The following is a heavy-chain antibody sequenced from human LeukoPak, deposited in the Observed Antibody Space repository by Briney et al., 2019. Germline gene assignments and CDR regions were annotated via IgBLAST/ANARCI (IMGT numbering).Heavy chain of an antibody. Sequence: GASVKVSCKASGYTFTSYAMNWVRQAPGQGLEWMGWINTNTGNPTYAQGFTGRFVFSLDTSVSTAYLQISSLKAEDTAVYYCARERGPPYSSSWYGDYYYYGMDVWGQGTTVTVSS. CDR3: ARERGPPYSSSWYGDYYYYGMDV. D-gene: IGHD6-13*01. V-gene: IGHV7-4-1*02. CDR1: GYTFTSYA. CDR2: INTNTGNP. J-gene: IGHJ6*02.